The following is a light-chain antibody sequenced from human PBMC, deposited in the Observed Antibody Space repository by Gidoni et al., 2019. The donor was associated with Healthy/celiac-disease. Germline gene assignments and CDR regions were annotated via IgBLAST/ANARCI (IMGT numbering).Light chain of an antibody. CDR1: QSISSY. CDR2: AAS. Sequence: IQLTQSPSSLSASVGERVTITCRASQSISSYLNCYQQKPGKAPKLLIYAASSLQSGVPSRFSGSGSGTDFTLTISSLQPEDFATYYCQQSYSTPHTFGQGTKLEIK. V-gene: IGKV1-39*01. J-gene: IGKJ2*01. CDR3: QQSYSTPHT.